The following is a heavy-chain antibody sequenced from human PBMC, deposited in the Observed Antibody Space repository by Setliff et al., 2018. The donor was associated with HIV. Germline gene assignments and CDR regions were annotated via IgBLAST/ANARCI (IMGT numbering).Heavy chain of an antibody. CDR1: GGSFSGYY. Sequence: PSETLSLTCAVYGGSFSGYYWSWIRQPPGKGLEWIGEINHSGSTYYNPSLKSRVTISVDRSKNQFSLKLSSVTAADTAVYYCARGDDYGDYGDAFDIWGQGTMVTVSS. V-gene: IGHV4-34*01. CDR2: INHSGST. CDR3: ARGDDYGDYGDAFDI. J-gene: IGHJ3*02. D-gene: IGHD4-17*01.